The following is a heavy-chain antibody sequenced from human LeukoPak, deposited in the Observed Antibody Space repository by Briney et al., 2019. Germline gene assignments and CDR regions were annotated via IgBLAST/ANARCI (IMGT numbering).Heavy chain of an antibody. CDR1: GFTLSSYS. D-gene: IGHD6-19*01. J-gene: IGHJ4*02. CDR3: AKAAVATNYFDY. V-gene: IGHV3-30*02. CDR2: IRYDGSNK. Sequence: GGSLRLSCAASGFTLSSYSMNWVRQAPGKGLEWVAFIRYDGSNKYYADSVKGRFTISRDNSKNTLYLQMSSLRAEDTAVYYCAKAAVATNYFDYWGQGTLVTVSS.